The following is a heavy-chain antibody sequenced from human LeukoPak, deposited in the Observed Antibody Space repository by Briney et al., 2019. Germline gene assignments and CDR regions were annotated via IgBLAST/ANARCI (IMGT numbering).Heavy chain of an antibody. CDR3: ARVHYDILTGYSYFDY. CDR2: ISAYNDNT. D-gene: IGHD3-9*01. J-gene: IGHJ4*02. V-gene: IGHV1-18*01. Sequence: ASVKVSCKASGYTFTSYGISWVREAPGQALEWMGWISAYNDNTNYAQKLQGRVTMTTDTSTSTAYMELRSLRSDDTAVYYCARVHYDILTGYSYFDYWGQGTLVTVSS. CDR1: GYTFTSYG.